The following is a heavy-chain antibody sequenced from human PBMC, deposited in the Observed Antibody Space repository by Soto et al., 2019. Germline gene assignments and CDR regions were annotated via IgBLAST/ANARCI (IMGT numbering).Heavy chain of an antibody. Sequence: VHLVESGGGVVQPGRSLRLSCAASGSTFSYYGMNWVRQAPGKGPEWVAVIWYDGSIKYYAESVKGRFSISRDNSKNTPLPNMNSLRTEDPAFYYCARDGGSHGPSYFDSWGQGSQVIVSS. J-gene: IGHJ4*02. V-gene: IGHV3-33*01. CDR2: IWYDGSIK. CDR3: ARDGGSHGPSYFDS. CDR1: GSTFSYYG. D-gene: IGHD3-16*01.